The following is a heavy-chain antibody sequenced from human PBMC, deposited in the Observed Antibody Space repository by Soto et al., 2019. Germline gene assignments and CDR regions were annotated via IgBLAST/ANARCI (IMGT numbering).Heavy chain of an antibody. V-gene: IGHV3-30*18. CDR3: AKDPHYGSDDYYGMDV. J-gene: IGHJ6*02. D-gene: IGHD3-10*01. CDR1: GFTFSSYG. Sequence: QVQLVESGGGVVQPGRSLRLSCAASGFTFSSYGMHWVRQAPGKGLEWVAVISYDGSNKYYADSVKGRFTISRDNSKNTLYLQMNSLRAEDTAVYYCAKDPHYGSDDYYGMDVWGQGTTVTVSS. CDR2: ISYDGSNK.